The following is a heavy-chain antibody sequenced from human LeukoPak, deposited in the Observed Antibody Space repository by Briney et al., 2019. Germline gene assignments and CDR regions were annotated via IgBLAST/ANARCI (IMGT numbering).Heavy chain of an antibody. CDR3: VKVAKYYYGSETYYFFEH. CDR2: TNQDGTEK. D-gene: IGHD3-10*01. J-gene: IGHJ4*02. CDR1: GFTFSSYG. V-gene: IGHV3-7*01. Sequence: GGSLRLPCAASGFTFSSYGMSWVRQLPGKGLEWVANTNQDGTEKYYVDSVKGRFTISRDNAKNSLDLQMDSLRVEDTGIYYCVKVAKYYYGSETYYFFEHWGQGTPVTASS.